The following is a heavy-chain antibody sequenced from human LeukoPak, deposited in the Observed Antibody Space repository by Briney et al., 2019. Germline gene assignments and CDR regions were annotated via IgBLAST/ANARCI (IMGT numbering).Heavy chain of an antibody. V-gene: IGHV3-21*01. Sequence: GGSLRLSCTASGFMFGDYAMNWVHQAPGKGLEWVSSISSSSSYIYYADSVKGRFTISRDNAKNSLYLQMNSLRAEDTAVYYCARGGSGYPYYFDYWGQGTLVTVSS. J-gene: IGHJ4*02. CDR2: ISSSSSYI. CDR1: GFMFGDYA. D-gene: IGHD5-12*01. CDR3: ARGGSGYPYYFDY.